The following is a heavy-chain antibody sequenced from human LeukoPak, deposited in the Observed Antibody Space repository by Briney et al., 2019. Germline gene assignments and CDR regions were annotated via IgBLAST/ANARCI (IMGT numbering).Heavy chain of an antibody. J-gene: IGHJ3*02. Sequence: GASVKVSCKASGYTFIDHYMHWVRQAPGQGLEWMGRINPNSGGTNYAQKFQGRVTMTRDTSINTAYMELRSLRSDDTAVYYCTRGVSSRYRDDAFDMWGQGTMVTVSS. CDR3: TRGVSSRYRDDAFDM. CDR2: INPNSGGT. V-gene: IGHV1-2*06. D-gene: IGHD6-13*01. CDR1: GYTFIDHY.